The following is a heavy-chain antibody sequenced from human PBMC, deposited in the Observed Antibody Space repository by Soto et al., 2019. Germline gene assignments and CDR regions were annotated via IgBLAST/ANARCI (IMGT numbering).Heavy chain of an antibody. D-gene: IGHD5-12*01. Sequence: SVKVSCKASGGTFSSYAISWVRQAPGQGLEWMGGIIPIFGTANYAQKFQGRVTITADESTSTAYMELSSLRSEDTAVYYCARRTGGYSGSDGYYYYGMDVWGQGTTGTVYS. J-gene: IGHJ6*02. CDR3: ARRTGGYSGSDGYYYYGMDV. CDR1: GGTFSSYA. CDR2: IIPIFGTA. V-gene: IGHV1-69*13.